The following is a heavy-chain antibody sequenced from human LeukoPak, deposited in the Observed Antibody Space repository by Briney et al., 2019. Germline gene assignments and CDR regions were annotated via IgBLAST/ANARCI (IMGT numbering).Heavy chain of an antibody. CDR2: IYYSGST. J-gene: IGHJ4*02. CDR1: GGSISSYY. CDR3: ARDQDYYDSSGYYPPPY. D-gene: IGHD3-22*01. V-gene: IGHV4-59*12. Sequence: SETLSLTCTVSGGSISSYYWSWIRQPPGKALEWIGYIYYSGSTNYNPSLKSRVTISVDMSKNQFSLRLSSVTAADTAVYYCARDQDYYDSSGYYPPPYWGQGTLVTVSS.